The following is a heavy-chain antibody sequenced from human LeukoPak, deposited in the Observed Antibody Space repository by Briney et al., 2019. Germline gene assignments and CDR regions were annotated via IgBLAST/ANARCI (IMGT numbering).Heavy chain of an antibody. D-gene: IGHD2-15*01. J-gene: IGHJ6*04. Sequence: QPGGSLRLSCSASGFTFSDYAMHWVRQAPGKGLEYVSAISNNGDSTYYTDSVKGRFTISRDNSKNTLYLQMTSLRAEDTAMYYCVKSPYAGGGSWEGGMAVWGKGTTVTVSS. CDR2: ISNNGDST. CDR1: GFTFSDYA. CDR3: VKSPYAGGGSWEGGMAV. V-gene: IGHV3-64D*06.